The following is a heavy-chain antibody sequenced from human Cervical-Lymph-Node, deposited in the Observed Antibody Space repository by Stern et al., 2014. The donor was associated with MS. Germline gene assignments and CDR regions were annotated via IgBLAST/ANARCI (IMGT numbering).Heavy chain of an antibody. CDR2: IYPFDSDT. Sequence: EVQLVQSGAEVKKPGESLKVSCKPSGYNFTLYYISWVRQAPGQGLEWMGVIYPFDSDTTDSPSFQSQVTISADKSITTAYLQWSSLRASDTAMYYCARHVQGFDYWGQGTLVTVSS. V-gene: IGHV5-51*01. CDR1: GYNFTLYY. CDR3: ARHVQGFDY. J-gene: IGHJ4*02.